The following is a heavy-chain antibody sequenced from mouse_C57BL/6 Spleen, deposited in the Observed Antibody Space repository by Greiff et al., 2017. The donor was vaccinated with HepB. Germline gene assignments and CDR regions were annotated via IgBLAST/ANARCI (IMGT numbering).Heavy chain of an antibody. CDR2: IYPRSGNT. V-gene: IGHV1-81*01. D-gene: IGHD1-1*01. J-gene: IGHJ4*01. Sequence: QVQLKESGAELARPGASVKLSCKASGYTFTSYGISWVKQRTGQGLEWIGEIYPRSGNTYYNEKFKGKATLTADKSSSTAYMELRSLTSEDSAVYFCARSVTTVRGYAMDYWGKGTSVTVSS. CDR3: ARSVTTVRGYAMDY. CDR1: GYTFTSYG.